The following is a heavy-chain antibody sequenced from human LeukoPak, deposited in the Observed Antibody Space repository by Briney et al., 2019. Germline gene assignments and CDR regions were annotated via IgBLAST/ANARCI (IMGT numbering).Heavy chain of an antibody. Sequence: GGSLRLSCAASGFTFSSYGMHWVRQAPGKGLEWVAFIRYDGSNKYYADSVKGRFTISRDNSKNTLYLQMNSLRAEDTAVYYCAADRTVPAADAFDIWGQGTMVTVSS. V-gene: IGHV3-30*02. CDR2: IRYDGSNK. CDR1: GFTFSSYG. CDR3: AADRTVPAADAFDI. J-gene: IGHJ3*02. D-gene: IGHD2-2*01.